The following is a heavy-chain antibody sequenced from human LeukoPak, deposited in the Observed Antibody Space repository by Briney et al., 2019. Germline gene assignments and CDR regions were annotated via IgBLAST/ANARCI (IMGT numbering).Heavy chain of an antibody. D-gene: IGHD1-26*01. V-gene: IGHV1-24*01. CDR2: FDPEDGET. J-gene: IGHJ4*02. CDR1: GYTLTELS. Sequence: ASVKVSCKVSGYTLTELSMHWVRQAPGKGLEWMGGFDPEDGETIYAQKFQGRVTMTEDTSTDTAYMELSSLRSEDTAVYYCATTVVGATGTGYWGQGTLVTVSS. CDR3: ATTVVGATGTGY.